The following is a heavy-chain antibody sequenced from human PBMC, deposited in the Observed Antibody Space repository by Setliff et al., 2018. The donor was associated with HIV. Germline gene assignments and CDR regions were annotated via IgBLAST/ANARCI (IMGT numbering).Heavy chain of an antibody. CDR3: GRLETGPATSAYGPFNS. CDR1: DASISTSNFL. V-gene: IGHV4-39*02. J-gene: IGHJ4*02. Sequence: PSETLSLTCTASDASISTSNFLWGWIRQSPGKGLEWIGSSYYSSRTYYNPSLKNRVTISADTSKNHLSLKLTSLTAADTAVYYCGRLETGPATSAYGPFNSWGQGKMVT. D-gene: IGHD4-17*01. CDR2: SYYSSRT.